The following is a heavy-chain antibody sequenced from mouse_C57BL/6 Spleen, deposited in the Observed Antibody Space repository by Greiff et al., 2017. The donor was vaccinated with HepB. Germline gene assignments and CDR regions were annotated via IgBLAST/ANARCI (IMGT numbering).Heavy chain of an antibody. Sequence: EVQLVESGGDLVKPGGSLKLSCAASGFTFSSYGMSWVRQTPDKRLEWVATISSGGSYTYYPDSVKGRFTISRDNAKNTLYLQMSSLKSEDTAMYYCARQGPYDYDENYYAMDYWGQGTSVTVSS. CDR1: GFTFSSYG. D-gene: IGHD2-4*01. CDR2: ISSGGSYT. J-gene: IGHJ4*01. CDR3: ARQGPYDYDENYYAMDY. V-gene: IGHV5-6*01.